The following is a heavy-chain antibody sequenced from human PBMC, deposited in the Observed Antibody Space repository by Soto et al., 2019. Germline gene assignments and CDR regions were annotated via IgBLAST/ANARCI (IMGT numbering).Heavy chain of an antibody. CDR3: AIVTVTGFQH. CDR2: INPSGGST. V-gene: IGHV1-46*03. D-gene: IGHD4-17*01. Sequence: QVQLVQSGAEVKKPGASVKVSCKASGYTFTSYYMHWVRQAPGQGLEWMVIINPSGGSTSYAQKFQSRVTMTRDTSTSTVYMEPSSLRSEDMAVYYCAIVTVTGFQHWGQGTLVTVSS. J-gene: IGHJ1*01. CDR1: GYTFTSYY.